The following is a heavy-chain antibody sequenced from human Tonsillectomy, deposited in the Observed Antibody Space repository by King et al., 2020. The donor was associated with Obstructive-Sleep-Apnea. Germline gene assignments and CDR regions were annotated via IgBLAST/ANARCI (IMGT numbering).Heavy chain of an antibody. Sequence: VQLVESGVGMVQPGGSLRLSCAASGFTFSSYGISWVRHAPGKGLEWVSAINTRGTTFYAGPVGVRFSIHRDNSKYTVNLQVNSLGAEDTALYYCAKEGGGSGVYWVDSWGQGTLVTVSS. J-gene: IGHJ4*02. V-gene: IGHV3-23*04. CDR3: AKEGGGSGVYWVDS. D-gene: IGHD3-10*01. CDR2: INTRGTT. CDR1: GFTFSSYG.